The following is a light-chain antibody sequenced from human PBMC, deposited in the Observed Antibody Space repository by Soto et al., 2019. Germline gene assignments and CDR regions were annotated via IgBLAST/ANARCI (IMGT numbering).Light chain of an antibody. CDR1: SSNIGSNT. J-gene: IGLJ2*01. V-gene: IGLV1-44*01. Sequence: QSVLTQPPSASGTPGQRVTISCSGSSSNIGSNTVNWYQQLPGTAPKLLIYSNNQRPSGVPDRVSGSKSGTSASLAISGLQSEDESDYSCAAWDDSLNGVVVGGGTTLTVL. CDR3: AAWDDSLNGVV. CDR2: SNN.